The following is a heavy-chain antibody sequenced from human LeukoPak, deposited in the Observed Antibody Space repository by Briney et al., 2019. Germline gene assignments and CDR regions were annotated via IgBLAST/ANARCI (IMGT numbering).Heavy chain of an antibody. Sequence: GGSLRLSCAASGFTFSSYAMSWVRQAPGKGLEWVSSISGSGGSTYYADSVKGRFTISRDISKSTLYLQMNYLRAEDTAVYFCVKFTQSYCDSRSDYWGQGTLVTVSS. V-gene: IGHV3-23*01. CDR3: VKFTQSYCDSRSDY. CDR2: ISGSGGST. CDR1: GFTFSSYA. D-gene: IGHD3-22*01. J-gene: IGHJ4*02.